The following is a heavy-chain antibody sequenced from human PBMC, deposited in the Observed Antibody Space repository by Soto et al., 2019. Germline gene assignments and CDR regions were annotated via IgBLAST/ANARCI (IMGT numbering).Heavy chain of an antibody. V-gene: IGHV3-30-3*01. CDR3: ARGVGAAANWFDP. CDR1: GFTFSSYA. CDR2: ISYDGSKK. D-gene: IGHD1-26*01. Sequence: QVQLVESGGGVVQPGRSLRLSCAASGFTFSSYAMHWVRQAPGKGLEWVAVISYDGSKKYYADSVKGRFTISRDNSKNTLYLQMNSLRAEDTAVYYCARGVGAAANWFDPWGQGTLVTVSS. J-gene: IGHJ5*02.